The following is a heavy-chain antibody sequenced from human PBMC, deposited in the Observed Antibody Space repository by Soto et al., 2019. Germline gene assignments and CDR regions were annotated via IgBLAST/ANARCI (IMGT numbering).Heavy chain of an antibody. CDR3: ARVLEFRDGHISHFHY. D-gene: IGHD3-3*02. J-gene: IGHJ4*02. V-gene: IGHV1-18*01. CDR2: ISAYNGNT. Sequence: ASVKVSCKASGYTFTSYGISWVRQAPGQGLEWMGWISAYNGNTNYAQKLQGRVTMTTDTSTSTAYMELRSLRSDDTAVYYCARVLEFRDGHISHFHYWGQGTLVTVS. CDR1: GYTFTSYG.